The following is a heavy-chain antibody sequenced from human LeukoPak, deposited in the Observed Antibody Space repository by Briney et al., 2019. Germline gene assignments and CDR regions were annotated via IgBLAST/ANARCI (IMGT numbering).Heavy chain of an antibody. J-gene: IGHJ4*02. Sequence: GGPLRLSCAASGFTFSSYSMNWVRQAPWKGLEWVSSISSSSSYIYYADSVKGRFTISRDNAKNSLYLQMNSLRAEDTAVYYCARDPTNYYGSADFDYWGQGTLVTVSS. CDR3: ARDPTNYYGSADFDY. V-gene: IGHV3-21*01. CDR1: GFTFSSYS. D-gene: IGHD3-10*01. CDR2: ISSSSSYI.